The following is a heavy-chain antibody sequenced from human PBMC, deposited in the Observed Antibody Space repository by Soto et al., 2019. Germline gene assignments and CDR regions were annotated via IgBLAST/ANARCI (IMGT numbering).Heavy chain of an antibody. CDR1: GGSISSYY. CDR2: TYYSGST. D-gene: IGHD3-22*01. V-gene: IGHV4-59*01. J-gene: IGHJ4*02. CDR3: ARAPMYYYDSSGYYYDPYYFDY. Sequence: PSETLSLTCTVSGGSISSYYWSWIRQPPGKGLEWIGYTYYSGSTNYNPSLKSRVTISVDTSKNQFSLKLSSVTAADTAVYYCARAPMYYYDSSGYYYDPYYFDYWGQGTLVTVS.